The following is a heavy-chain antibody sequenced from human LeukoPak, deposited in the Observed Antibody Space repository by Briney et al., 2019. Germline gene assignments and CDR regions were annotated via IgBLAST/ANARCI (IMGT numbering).Heavy chain of an antibody. D-gene: IGHD6-13*01. V-gene: IGHV3-48*01. J-gene: IGHJ4*02. CDR1: GFTLSSYS. Sequence: GGSLRLSCAASGFTLSSYSMNWVRQAPGKGLEWVSYISSRSATIYYADSVKGRFTISRDNAKNSLYLQMNSLRAEDTAVYYCARDPLSSSSFDLWGQGTLVTVSS. CDR2: ISSRSATI. CDR3: ARDPLSSSSFDL.